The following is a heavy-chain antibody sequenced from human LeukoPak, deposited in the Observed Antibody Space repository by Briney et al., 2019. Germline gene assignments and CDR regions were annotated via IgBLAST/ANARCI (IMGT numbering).Heavy chain of an antibody. Sequence: SETLSLTCVVYGGSFSGYYWTWIRQPPGKGLEWIGEINDSGSSNYNPSLKSRITMSVDTSENQISLRLSSVTAADTAVYYCARGPYYYDRSGFSSLDYWGQGTLVTVSS. CDR2: INDSGSS. CDR3: ARGPYYYDRSGFSSLDY. CDR1: GGSFSGYY. J-gene: IGHJ4*02. D-gene: IGHD3-22*01. V-gene: IGHV4-34*01.